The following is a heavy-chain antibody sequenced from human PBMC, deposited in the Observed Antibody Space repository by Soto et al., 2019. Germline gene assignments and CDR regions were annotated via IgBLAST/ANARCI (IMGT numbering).Heavy chain of an antibody. CDR3: ARDPPDFHSAFDY. D-gene: IGHD4-4*01. V-gene: IGHV6-1*01. CDR1: GDIVSSNSAA. J-gene: IGHJ4*02. Sequence: PSQSLSLTCAISGDIVSSNSAAWNWIRHPPSRGLEWLGRTYYRSKWYNDYAESVKSRITINPDTSKNQFSLHLNSVTPEDTAVYYCARDPPDFHSAFDYWGQGTLVTVSS. CDR2: TYYRSKWYN.